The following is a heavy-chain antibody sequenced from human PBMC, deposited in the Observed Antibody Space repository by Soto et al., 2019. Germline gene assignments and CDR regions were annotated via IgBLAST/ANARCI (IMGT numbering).Heavy chain of an antibody. CDR3: ARQRTTVVTQAYFDH. CDR1: GESISSSSYY. V-gene: IGHV4-39*01. Sequence: SETLSLTCIVSGESISSSSYYWGWIRQPPGKGLEWIGSIYYSGRTYYNPSLKSRVTISIDTSKNQFSLKLSSVTATDTAVYYCARQRTTVVTQAYFDHWGKGALVTVS. J-gene: IGHJ4*02. D-gene: IGHD2-21*02. CDR2: IYYSGRT.